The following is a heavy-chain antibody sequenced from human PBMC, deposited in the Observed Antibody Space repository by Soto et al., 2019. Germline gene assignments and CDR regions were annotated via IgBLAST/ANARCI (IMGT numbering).Heavy chain of an antibody. CDR1: GYTFTGYY. CDR2: INPNSGGT. CDR3: ARGQMDTAMAPPKTSWFDP. V-gene: IGHV1-2*02. Sequence: ASVKVSCKASGYTFTGYYMHWVRQAPGQGLEWMGWINPNSGGTNYAQKFQGRVTMTRDTSISTAYMELSRLRSDDTAVYYCARGQMDTAMAPPKTSWFDPWGQGTLVTVSS. D-gene: IGHD5-18*01. J-gene: IGHJ5*02.